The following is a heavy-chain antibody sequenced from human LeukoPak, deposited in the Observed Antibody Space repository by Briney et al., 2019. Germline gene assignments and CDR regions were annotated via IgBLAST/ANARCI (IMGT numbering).Heavy chain of an antibody. J-gene: IGHJ4*02. CDR2: ISWSSGSI. CDR3: AKDPTWDLSAIDY. CDR1: GFTFDDYG. Sequence: GRSLRLYCAASGFTFDDYGMHWVRQAPGKGLEWVSGISWSSGSIGYADSVKGRFTISRDNAKNSLYLQMDSLRAEDTALYYCAKDPTWDLSAIDYWGQGTLVTVSS. V-gene: IGHV3-9*01. D-gene: IGHD1-26*01.